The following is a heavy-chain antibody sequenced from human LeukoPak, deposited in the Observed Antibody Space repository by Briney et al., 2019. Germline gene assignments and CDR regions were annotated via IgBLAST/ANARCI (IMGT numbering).Heavy chain of an antibody. CDR3: ARERRSTVISRYYFDY. J-gene: IGHJ4*02. CDR1: RGTFSSYA. Sequence: ASVKVSCKASRGTFSSYAISWVRQAPGQGLEWMGGIIPIFGTANYAQKFQGRVTITADESTSTAYMGLSSLRSEDTAVYYCARERRSTVISRYYFDYWGQGTLVTVSS. D-gene: IGHD4-17*01. V-gene: IGHV1-69*13. CDR2: IIPIFGTA.